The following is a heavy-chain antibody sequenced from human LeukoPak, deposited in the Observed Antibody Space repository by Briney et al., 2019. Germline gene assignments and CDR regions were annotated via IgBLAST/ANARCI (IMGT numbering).Heavy chain of an antibody. Sequence: GASVKVSCKASGGTFSSYAISWVRQAPGQGLEWMGRIIPIFGTANYAQKFQGRVTITTDESTSTAYMELSRLRSEDTAVYYCARLNSSPGAYYFDYWGQGTLVTVSS. D-gene: IGHD6-13*01. CDR3: ARLNSSPGAYYFDY. J-gene: IGHJ4*02. CDR2: IIPIFGTA. V-gene: IGHV1-69*05. CDR1: GGTFSSYA.